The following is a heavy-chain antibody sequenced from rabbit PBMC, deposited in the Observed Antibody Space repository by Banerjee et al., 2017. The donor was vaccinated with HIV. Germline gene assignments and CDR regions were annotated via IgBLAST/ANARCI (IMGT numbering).Heavy chain of an antibody. CDR1: GFSFSSYYY. CDR2: IDTNTGKT. Sequence: QSLEESGGDLVKPGASLTLTCTASGFSFSSYYYMYWVRQAPGKGLEWIGFIDTNTGKTFYASWAKGRFTISKTSPTTVTLQMTSLTAADTATYFCARAGAGYGSNGPDWLDLWGPGTL. V-gene: IGHV1S40*01. J-gene: IGHJ5*01. D-gene: IGHD7-1*01. CDR3: ARAGAGYGSNGPDWLDL.